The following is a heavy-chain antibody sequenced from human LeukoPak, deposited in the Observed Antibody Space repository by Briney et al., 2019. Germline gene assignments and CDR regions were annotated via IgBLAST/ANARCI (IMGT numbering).Heavy chain of an antibody. Sequence: GGSLRLSCAASGVTFSSDAMSWVRQAQGKGMEWESAISGSGGSTYYEDSVKGRFTISRDNSKNPLYLQMTSLRAEDTAVYYCAKDPPLYYGSGSYPDAFDIWGQGTMVTVSS. V-gene: IGHV3-23*01. J-gene: IGHJ3*02. CDR2: ISGSGGST. CDR1: GVTFSSDA. CDR3: AKDPPLYYGSGSYPDAFDI. D-gene: IGHD3-10*01.